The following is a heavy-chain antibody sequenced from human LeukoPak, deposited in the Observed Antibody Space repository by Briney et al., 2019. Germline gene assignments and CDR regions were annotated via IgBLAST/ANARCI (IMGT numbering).Heavy chain of an antibody. J-gene: IGHJ4*02. V-gene: IGHV3-23*01. Sequence: GGSLRLSCAASGFTFSSYAMSWVRQAPGKGLEWISGISPSADITYYADSVKGRFTISRDNSKNTLYLQMNSLRAEDTAVYYCASGTTDIVVVPATLRNYYFDYWGQGTLVTVSS. CDR2: ISPSADIT. CDR3: ASGTTDIVVVPATLRNYYFDY. CDR1: GFTFSSYA. D-gene: IGHD2-2*01.